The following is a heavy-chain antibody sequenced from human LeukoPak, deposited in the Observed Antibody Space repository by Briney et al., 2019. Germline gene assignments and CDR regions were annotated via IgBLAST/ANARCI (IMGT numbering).Heavy chain of an antibody. J-gene: IGHJ4*02. V-gene: IGHV4-30-2*01. CDR2: IYHSGST. Sequence: PSETLSLTCAVSGGSISSGGYSWSWIRQPPGKGLEWIGYIYHSGSTYYNPSLKSRVTISVDRSKNQFSLKLSSVTAADTAVYYCASTPWGKSRVVVAVTLEYWGQGTLVTVSS. CDR1: GGSISSGGYS. CDR3: ASTPWGKSRVVVAVTLEY. D-gene: IGHD2-15*01.